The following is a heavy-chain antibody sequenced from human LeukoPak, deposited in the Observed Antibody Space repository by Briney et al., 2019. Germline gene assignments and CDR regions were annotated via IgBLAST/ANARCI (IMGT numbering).Heavy chain of an antibody. CDR2: ISSSSNIM. CDR3: ARLSGSRLDY. V-gene: IGHV3-48*02. Sequence: GSLRLSCEASEFTFSTFSMNWVRQAPGKGLEWISYISSSSNIMYYADSVKGRFTISRDNGKNSLFLQMRSLRDEDTAVYYCARLSGSRLDYWGQGTLVTVTS. CDR1: EFTFSTFS. D-gene: IGHD6-19*01. J-gene: IGHJ4*02.